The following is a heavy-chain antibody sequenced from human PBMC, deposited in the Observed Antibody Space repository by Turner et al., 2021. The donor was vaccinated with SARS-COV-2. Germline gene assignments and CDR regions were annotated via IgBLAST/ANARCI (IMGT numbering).Heavy chain of an antibody. J-gene: IGHJ6*02. CDR1: AFTLSGYG. CDR2: ISYDGSNK. D-gene: IGHD1-26*01. CDR3: AKVSPDRGLHPYYYYYGMDV. Sequence: QVQLVESGGGVVHPGSAVRLTCAASAFTLSGYGRHWVRQAAGKGLEWVTVISYDGSNKYYADTGKGRFTISRDNTKNTLYLQMNSLRAKDAAVYYCAKVSPDRGLHPYYYYYGMDVWGQGTTVTVSS. V-gene: IGHV3-30*18.